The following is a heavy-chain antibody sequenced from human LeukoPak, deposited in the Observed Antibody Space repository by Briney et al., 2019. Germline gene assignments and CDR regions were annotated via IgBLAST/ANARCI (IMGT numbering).Heavy chain of an antibody. D-gene: IGHD1-14*01. CDR3: TREVDGMSAY. J-gene: IGHJ4*02. V-gene: IGHV3-49*04. CDR1: GFNFENYA. Sequence: GGSLRLSCTASGFNFENYAMSWVRRAPGKGLEWLGFIRSKASGGAIEYDPSVDGRFTISRDDSKSIAYLQMTSLKTEDTATYFCTREVDGMSAYWGQGTLVTVSS. CDR2: IRSKASGGAI.